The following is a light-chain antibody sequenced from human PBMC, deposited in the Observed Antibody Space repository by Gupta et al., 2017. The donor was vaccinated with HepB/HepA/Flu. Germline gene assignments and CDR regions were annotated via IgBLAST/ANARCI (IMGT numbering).Light chain of an antibody. J-gene: IGKJ2*01. V-gene: IGKV1-39*01. CDR3: QQSDSFPLT. CDR2: TAS. CDR1: QSIRNY. Sequence: DIQMTQSPSSLSASVGDRVTITCRASQSIRNYLNWYQQKPGKAPKLLIYTASSLQSGVPTRFSGSGSGTDFTLTISRLQPEDFASYCCQQSDSFPLTFGQGTKMEIK.